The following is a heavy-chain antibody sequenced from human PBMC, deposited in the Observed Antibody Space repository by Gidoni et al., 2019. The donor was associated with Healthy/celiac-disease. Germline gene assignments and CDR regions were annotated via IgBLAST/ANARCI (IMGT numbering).Heavy chain of an antibody. J-gene: IGHJ4*02. D-gene: IGHD3-10*01. CDR3: AREPGGEGIDY. CDR1: ACTFSSYS. Sequence: EVQLVESGGGLVKPGGSLILSCPASACTFSSYSMNWVRQAPGKGLEWVSSISSSSSYIYYADSVKGRFTISRDNAKNSLYLQMNSLRAEDTAVYYCAREPGGEGIDYWGQGTLVTVSS. CDR2: ISSSSSYI. V-gene: IGHV3-21*01.